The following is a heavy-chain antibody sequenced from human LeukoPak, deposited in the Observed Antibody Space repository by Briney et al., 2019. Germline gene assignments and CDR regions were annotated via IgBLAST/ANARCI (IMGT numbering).Heavy chain of an antibody. CDR1: GYTFNGYY. CDR3: ARDRGVGVLRYFDWPSVY. D-gene: IGHD3-9*01. V-gene: IGHV1-2*02. CDR2: INPNSGGT. Sequence: ASVKVSCKASGYTFNGYYMHWVGQAPRQGLEWMEWINPNSGGTNYAEKLQGRVTMTRDTSISTAYMELSRLGSDDTAVYYCARDRGVGVLRYFDWPSVYWGQGTLVTVSS. J-gene: IGHJ4*02.